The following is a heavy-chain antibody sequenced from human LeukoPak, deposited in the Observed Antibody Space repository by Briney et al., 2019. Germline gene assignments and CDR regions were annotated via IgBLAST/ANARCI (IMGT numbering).Heavy chain of an antibody. CDR3: ARDPSCSSTSCYYYGMDV. V-gene: IGHV4-59*12. D-gene: IGHD2-2*01. CDR2: IYYSGST. Sequence: SETLSLACTVSGGSISSYYWSWIRQPPGKGLEWIGYIYYSGSTNYNPSLKSRVTISVDTSKNQFSLKLSSVTAADTAVYYCARDPSCSSTSCYYYGMDVWGQGTTVTVSS. J-gene: IGHJ6*02. CDR1: GGSISSYY.